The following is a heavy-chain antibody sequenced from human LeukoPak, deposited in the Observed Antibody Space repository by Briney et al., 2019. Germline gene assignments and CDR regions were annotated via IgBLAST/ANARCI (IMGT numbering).Heavy chain of an antibody. J-gene: IGHJ4*02. V-gene: IGHV3-74*01. Sequence: GGSLRLSCAASGFTFSSHWMHWVRQAPGKGLVWVSLIDGDGSNTNYADSVKGRFVISRDNAKNTLFLQMSSLRADDTGVYYCARDLGHCTGGTCFPSGPADYWGQGTLVTVSS. CDR3: ARDLGHCTGGTCFPSGPADY. CDR1: GFTFSSHW. CDR2: IDGDGSNT. D-gene: IGHD2-15*01.